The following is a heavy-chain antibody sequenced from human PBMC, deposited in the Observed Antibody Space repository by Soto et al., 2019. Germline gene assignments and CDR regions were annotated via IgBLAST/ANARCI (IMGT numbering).Heavy chain of an antibody. V-gene: IGHV3-30-3*01. CDR1: GFTFSSYA. J-gene: IGHJ6*02. Sequence: LRLSCAASGFTFSSYAMHWVRQAPGKGLEWVAVISYDGSNKYYADSVKGRFTISRDNSKNTLYLQMNSLRAEDTAVYYCARDIVATIQGYYYYGMDVWGQGTTVTVSS. CDR2: ISYDGSNK. CDR3: ARDIVATIQGYYYYGMDV. D-gene: IGHD5-12*01.